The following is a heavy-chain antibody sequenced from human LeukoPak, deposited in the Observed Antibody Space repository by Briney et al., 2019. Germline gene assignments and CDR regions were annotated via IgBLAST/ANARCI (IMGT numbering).Heavy chain of an antibody. Sequence: SVKVSCKASGGTYSSYAISWVRQAPGQALEWMGRIIPIFSTANYAQKFQGRVMITTDESTSTAYMELSSLRSEDTSMYYSARDSGGEQWLVPFDYWAREPWSPSPQ. CDR3: ARDSGGEQWLVPFDY. CDR2: IIPIFSTA. D-gene: IGHD6-19*01. J-gene: IGHJ4*02. CDR1: GGTYSSYA. V-gene: IGHV1-69*05.